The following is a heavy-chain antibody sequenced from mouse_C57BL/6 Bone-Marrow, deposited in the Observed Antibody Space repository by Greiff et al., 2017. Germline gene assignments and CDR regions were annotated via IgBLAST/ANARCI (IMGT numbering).Heavy chain of an antibody. V-gene: IGHV14-4*01. CDR3: TTPDNYGSSRFDY. CDR1: GFNIKDDY. Sequence: VQLQESGAELVRPGASVKLSCTASGFNIKDDYMHWVKQRPEQGLEWIGWIDPENGDTEYASKFQGKATITADTSSNTAYLQLSSLTSEDTAVYCCTTPDNYGSSRFDYWGQGTSLTVSS. CDR2: IDPENGDT. J-gene: IGHJ2*02. D-gene: IGHD1-1*01.